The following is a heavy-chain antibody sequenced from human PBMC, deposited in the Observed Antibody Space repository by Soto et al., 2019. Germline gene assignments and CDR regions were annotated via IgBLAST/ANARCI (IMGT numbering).Heavy chain of an antibody. D-gene: IGHD3-3*01. V-gene: IGHV3-74*01. CDR3: ARDSHDFWSGYYFSYYGMDV. CDR1: GFTFSSYW. CDR2: INSDGSST. J-gene: IGHJ6*02. Sequence: GGSLRLSCAASGFTFSSYWMHWVRQAPGKGLVWVSRINSDGSSTSYADSVKGRFTISRDNAKNTLYLQMNSLRAEDTAVYYCARDSHDFWSGYYFSYYGMDVWGQGTTVTVSS.